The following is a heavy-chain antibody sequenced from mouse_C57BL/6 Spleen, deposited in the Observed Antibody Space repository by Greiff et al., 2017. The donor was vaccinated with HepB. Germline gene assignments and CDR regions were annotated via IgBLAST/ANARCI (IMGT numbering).Heavy chain of an antibody. V-gene: IGHV1-18*01. J-gene: IGHJ1*03. D-gene: IGHD1-1*01. CDR3: ARITTVVAQWYFDV. CDR1: GYTFTDYN. CDR2: INPNNGGT. Sequence: EVQLQESGPELVKPGASVKIPCKASGYTFTDYNMDWVKQSNGKSLEWIGDINPNNGGTIYNQKFKGKATLTVDKSSSTAYMELRSLTSEDTAVYYCARITTVVAQWYFDVWGTGTTVTVSS.